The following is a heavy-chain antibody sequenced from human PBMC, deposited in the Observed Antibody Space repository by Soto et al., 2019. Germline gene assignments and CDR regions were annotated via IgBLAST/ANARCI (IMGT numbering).Heavy chain of an antibody. D-gene: IGHD6-19*01. CDR2: TYYSGST. CDR1: GGPISGYY. Sequence: QVQLQESGPGLVKPSETLSLNCTVSGGPISGYYWSWIRQSPGKGLEWIGYTYYSGSTNYNPSLTSGXTXXXHXXMNQFSLVLSSVSAAAAAVYYWARGSRGWRARFESWCRASLMTVS. V-gene: IGHV4-59*01. CDR3: ARGSRGWRARFES. J-gene: IGHJ4*02.